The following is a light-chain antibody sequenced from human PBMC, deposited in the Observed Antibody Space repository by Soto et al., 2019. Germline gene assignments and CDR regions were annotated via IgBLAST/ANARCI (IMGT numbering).Light chain of an antibody. CDR2: YSN. J-gene: IGLJ1*01. CDR1: TSNIGTNA. Sequence: QSVLTQSASASGTPGQRVTISCSGGTSNIGTNAVYWFQLLPGTAPKLLIYYSNHRPSGISDRFSGSKSGTSASLAISGLRPEDEADYYCAAWDDRLRGYVFATGTKVTXL. CDR3: AAWDDRLRGYV. V-gene: IGLV1-47*01.